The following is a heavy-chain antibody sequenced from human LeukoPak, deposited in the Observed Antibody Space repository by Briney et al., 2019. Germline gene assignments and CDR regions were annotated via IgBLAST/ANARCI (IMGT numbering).Heavy chain of an antibody. V-gene: IGHV4-61*02. CDR3: ARDVPAATSNWFDP. J-gene: IGHJ5*02. Sequence: PSETLSLTCTVSGGSISSSSYYWSWIRQPAGKGLEWIGRIYTSGSTNYNPSLKSRVTISVDTSKNQFSLKLSSVTAADTAVYYCARDVPAATSNWFDPWGQGTLVTVSS. D-gene: IGHD2-2*01. CDR1: GGSISSSSYY. CDR2: IYTSGST.